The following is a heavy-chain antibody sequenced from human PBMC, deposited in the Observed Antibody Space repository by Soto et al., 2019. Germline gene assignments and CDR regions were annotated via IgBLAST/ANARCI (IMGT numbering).Heavy chain of an antibody. CDR1: GATFTDYY. CDR2: VNPSGGHT. J-gene: IGHJ4*02. V-gene: IGHV1-46*01. CDR3: ARGGHVVVVTAALDY. D-gene: IGHD2-21*02. Sequence: QVQLMQSGAEVKKPGASVKVSCKASGATFTDYYIHCVRQAPGQGLEWMGTVNPSGGHTTYAQHCLGRVTMTRDTSTSTLYMELTSLTSDDTAVYYCARGGHVVVVTAALDYWGQGTLVTVSS.